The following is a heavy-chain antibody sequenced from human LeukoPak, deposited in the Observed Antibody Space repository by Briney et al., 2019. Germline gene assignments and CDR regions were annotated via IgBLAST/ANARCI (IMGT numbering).Heavy chain of an antibody. Sequence: PGGSLKLSCAASGFTFSSYSMNWVRQAPGKGLEWVSSISSSSSYIYYADSVKGRFTISRDNAKNSLYLQMNSLRAEDTAVYYCARGVGGFENWFDPWGQGTLVTVSS. D-gene: IGHD3-10*01. V-gene: IGHV3-21*01. CDR2: ISSSSSYI. J-gene: IGHJ5*02. CDR3: ARGVGGFENWFDP. CDR1: GFTFSSYS.